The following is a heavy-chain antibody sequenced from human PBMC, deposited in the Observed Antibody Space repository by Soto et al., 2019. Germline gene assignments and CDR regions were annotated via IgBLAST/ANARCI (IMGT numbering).Heavy chain of an antibody. CDR2: INHSGST. Sequence: QVQLQQWGAGLLKPSETLSLTCAVYGGSFSGYYWSWIRQPPGKGLEWIGEINHSGSTNYNPSLNSRVTISVDTSKNQFSLKLSSVTAADTAVYYCATGNGGSCDHWGQGTLVTVSS. CDR3: ATGNGGSCDH. D-gene: IGHD2-15*01. V-gene: IGHV4-34*01. J-gene: IGHJ4*02. CDR1: GGSFSGYY.